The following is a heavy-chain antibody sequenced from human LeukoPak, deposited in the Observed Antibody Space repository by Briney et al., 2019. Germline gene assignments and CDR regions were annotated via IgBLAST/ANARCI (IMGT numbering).Heavy chain of an antibody. Sequence: PGGSLRLSCVASGFSFSNYGMHWARQAPGKGLEWVAGIWHDGSKTYYADSVKGRFTISRDNSKNTLNLQMNGLRGEDTAVYHCARGWGSSVYASAFDVWGQGTTVTVSS. CDR3: ARGWGSSVYASAFDV. CDR1: GFSFSNYG. CDR2: IWHDGSKT. J-gene: IGHJ3*01. V-gene: IGHV3-33*01. D-gene: IGHD6-13*01.